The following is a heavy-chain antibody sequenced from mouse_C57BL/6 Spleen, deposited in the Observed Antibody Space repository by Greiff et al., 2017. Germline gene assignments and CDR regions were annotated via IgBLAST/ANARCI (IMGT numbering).Heavy chain of an antibody. J-gene: IGHJ2*01. Sequence: LQESGPELVKPGASVKISCKASGYSFTDYNMNWVKQSNGKSLEWIGVINPNYGTTSYNQKFKGKATLTVDQSSSTAYMQLNSLTSEDSAVYYCASGDYYGSSLDDWGQGTTLTVSS. V-gene: IGHV1-39*01. CDR2: INPNYGTT. CDR1: GYSFTDYN. D-gene: IGHD1-1*01. CDR3: ASGDYYGSSLDD.